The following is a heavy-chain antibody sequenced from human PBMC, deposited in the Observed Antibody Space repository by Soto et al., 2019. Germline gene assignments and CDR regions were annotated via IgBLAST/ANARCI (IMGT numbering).Heavy chain of an antibody. V-gene: IGHV3-23*01. Sequence: PGGSLRLSCAASGFTFSSYAMSWVRQAPGKGLEWVSAISGSGGSTYYADSVKGRFTISRDNSKNTLYLQMNSLRAEDTAVYYCAKDQVITFGGVIAPYYWGQGTLVTVSS. CDR3: AKDQVITFGGVIAPYY. D-gene: IGHD3-16*02. CDR2: ISGSGGST. CDR1: GFTFSSYA. J-gene: IGHJ4*02.